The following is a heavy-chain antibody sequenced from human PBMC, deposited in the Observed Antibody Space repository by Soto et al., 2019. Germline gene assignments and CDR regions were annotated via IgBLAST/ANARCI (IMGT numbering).Heavy chain of an antibody. J-gene: IGHJ4*02. V-gene: IGHV1-3*01. CDR3: ARDQRRDYDFWSGYSQGFDY. D-gene: IGHD3-3*01. Sequence: QVQLVQSGSEVKKPGASVKVSCKASGYTFTSYAMHWVRQAPGQRLEWMGWINAGNGNTKSSQKFQGRVTITRDTSASTAYMELSSLRSEDTAVYYCARDQRRDYDFWSGYSQGFDYWGQGTLVTVSS. CDR2: INAGNGNT. CDR1: GYTFTSYA.